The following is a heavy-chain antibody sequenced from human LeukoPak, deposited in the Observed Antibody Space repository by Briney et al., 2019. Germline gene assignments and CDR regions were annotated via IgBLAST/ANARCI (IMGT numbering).Heavy chain of an antibody. D-gene: IGHD3-10*01. V-gene: IGHV4-59*01. CDR3: ARNPITLVRGGNWFDP. Sequence: SETLSLTCTVSGGSISSYYWSWIRQPPGKGLEWIGYIYYTGSTTYNPSLKSRVTISIDMFKNQFSLKMTSVTAADTAVYYCARNPITLVRGGNWFDPWGQGTLVTVSS. CDR2: IYYTGST. J-gene: IGHJ5*02. CDR1: GGSISSYY.